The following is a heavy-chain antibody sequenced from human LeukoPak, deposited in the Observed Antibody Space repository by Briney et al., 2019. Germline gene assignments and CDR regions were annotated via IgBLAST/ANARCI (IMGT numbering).Heavy chain of an antibody. CDR1: GYTFTGYY. D-gene: IGHD3-10*01. Sequence: ASVKVSCKASGYTFTGYYMHWVRQAPGQGLEWMGRINPNRGGINYAQKFQGRVTRTRDTSISTAYMELSRLRSDDTAVYYCARGSSLSSAMVRGVIDYWGQGTLVTVSS. V-gene: IGHV1-2*06. CDR3: ARGSSLSSAMVRGVIDY. J-gene: IGHJ4*02. CDR2: INPNRGGI.